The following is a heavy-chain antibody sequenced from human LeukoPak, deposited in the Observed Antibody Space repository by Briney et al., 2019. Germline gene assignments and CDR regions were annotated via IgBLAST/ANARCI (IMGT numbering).Heavy chain of an antibody. CDR1: GGSISSYY. CDR2: IYYSGST. V-gene: IGHV4-59*01. J-gene: IGHJ4*02. D-gene: IGHD3-3*01. Sequence: SETLSLTCTVSGGSISSYYWRWIRQPPGKGLEWIGNIYYSGSTNYNPSLKSRVTISVDTSKNQFSLKLSSVTAADTAVYYCARSRSITIFGVDQYYFDYWGQGTLVTVSS. CDR3: ARSRSITIFGVDQYYFDY.